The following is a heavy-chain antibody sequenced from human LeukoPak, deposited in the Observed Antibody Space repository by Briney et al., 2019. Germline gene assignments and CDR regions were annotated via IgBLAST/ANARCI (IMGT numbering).Heavy chain of an antibody. J-gene: IGHJ3*01. CDR2: IRSKRDGGTT. CDR1: GFTFSNTW. Sequence: GGSLRLSCAASGFTFSNTWMNWVRQAPGKGLEWVARIRSKRDGGTTDYAAPVKGRFTISRDDSKNTMYLQMNSLKAEDTAVYYCARDWYYAFDFWGQGTMVTVSS. V-gene: IGHV3-15*07. D-gene: IGHD2-21*02. CDR3: ARDWYYAFDF.